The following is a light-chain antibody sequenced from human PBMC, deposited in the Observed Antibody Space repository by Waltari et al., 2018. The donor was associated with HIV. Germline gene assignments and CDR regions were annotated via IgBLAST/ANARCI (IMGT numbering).Light chain of an antibody. CDR1: SSTIGSNY. Sequence: QSVLTQPPSASGTPGQRVTISCSGSSSTIGSNYVYWYQQLPGTAPKPLIYRNNQRPSGVPDRFSGSKSGTSASLAISGLRSEDEADYYCAAWDDSLSGWVFGGGTKLTVL. CDR2: RNN. CDR3: AAWDDSLSGWV. J-gene: IGLJ3*02. V-gene: IGLV1-47*01.